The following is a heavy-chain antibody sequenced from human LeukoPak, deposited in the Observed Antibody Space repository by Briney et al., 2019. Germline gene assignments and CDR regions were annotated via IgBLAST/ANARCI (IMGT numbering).Heavy chain of an antibody. CDR1: GGSIRYYY. Sequence: SETLSLTCTVSGGSIRYYYWNWIRQPPGKGLEWIGYIYYSGSTNYNPSLKSRVTISVDTSKNQFSLKLNSVTAADTAVYYCAREAQGDGYNIGWFDPWGQGTLVTVSS. CDR3: AREAQGDGYNIGWFDP. CDR2: IYYSGST. J-gene: IGHJ5*02. V-gene: IGHV4-59*01. D-gene: IGHD5-24*01.